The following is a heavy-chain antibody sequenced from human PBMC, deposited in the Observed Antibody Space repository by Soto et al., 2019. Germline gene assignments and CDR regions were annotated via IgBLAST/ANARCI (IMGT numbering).Heavy chain of an antibody. D-gene: IGHD3-10*01. CDR3: ARASGGFGELFPDDAFDI. V-gene: IGHV4-31*03. Sequence: SETLSLTCTVSGGSISSGGYYWSWIRQHPGKGLEWIGYIYYSGSTYYNPSLKSRVTISVDTSKNQFSLKLSSVTAADTAVYYCARASGGFGELFPDDAFDIWGQGTMVTVSS. CDR1: GGSISSGGYY. J-gene: IGHJ3*02. CDR2: IYYSGST.